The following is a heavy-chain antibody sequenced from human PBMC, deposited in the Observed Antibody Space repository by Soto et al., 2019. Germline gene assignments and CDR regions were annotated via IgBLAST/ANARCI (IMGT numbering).Heavy chain of an antibody. J-gene: IGHJ4*02. CDR3: AKWGKDFWSAYSY. CDR2: ISGRSDST. Sequence: VGSLRLSCAASGFTFSSYAMTWVRQAPGKGLEWVSAISGRSDSTYYADSVKGRFTISRDNSKNTLYLQMNSLRADDTAVYYCAKWGKDFWSAYSYWGQGTLVTVAS. V-gene: IGHV3-23*01. D-gene: IGHD3-3*01. CDR1: GFTFSSYA.